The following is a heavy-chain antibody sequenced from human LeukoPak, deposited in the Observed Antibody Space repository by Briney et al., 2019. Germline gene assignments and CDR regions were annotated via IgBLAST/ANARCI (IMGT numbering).Heavy chain of an antibody. V-gene: IGHV3-15*07. Sequence: GGSLRLSCAASGFTFTNAWMNWVRQAPGKGPEWVGRIKSKADGETIDYAAPVKGRFTFSRDDSKNMLYLQMNSLKSEDTAVYYCSTLTSRGLSDSWGQGTLVTVSS. CDR2: IKSKADGETI. CDR3: STLTSRGLSDS. J-gene: IGHJ4*02. D-gene: IGHD1-20*01. CDR1: GFTFTNAW.